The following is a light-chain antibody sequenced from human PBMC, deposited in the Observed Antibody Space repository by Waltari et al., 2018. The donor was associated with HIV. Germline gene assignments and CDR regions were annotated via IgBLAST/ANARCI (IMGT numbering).Light chain of an antibody. V-gene: IGLV2-11*01. CDR2: DVT. CDR3: CSYAGVYTRWV. J-gene: IGLJ3*02. CDR1: SSDVGGYKY. Sequence: LAQPHSVSESPGQSISISCTGTSSDVGGYKYVSWYQQYPGEVPKLMIYDVTKRPSWVPDRFSGSKSGNTASLTISGLQAEDEADYYCCSYAGVYTRWVFGGGTKLTVL.